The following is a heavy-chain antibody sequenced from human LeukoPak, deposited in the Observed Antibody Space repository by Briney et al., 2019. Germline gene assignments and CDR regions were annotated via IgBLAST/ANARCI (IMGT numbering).Heavy chain of an antibody. V-gene: IGHV1-69*05. D-gene: IGHD3-22*01. CDR2: IIPIFGTA. CDR1: GGTFSSYA. CDR3: ARDPVGYYYDSSGYYYVD. Sequence: SVKVSCEASGGTFSSYAISWVRQAPGQGLEWMGRIIPIFGTANYAQKFQGRVTITTDESTSTAYMELSSLRSEDTAVYYCARDPVGYYYDSSGYYYVDWGQGTLVTVSS. J-gene: IGHJ4*02.